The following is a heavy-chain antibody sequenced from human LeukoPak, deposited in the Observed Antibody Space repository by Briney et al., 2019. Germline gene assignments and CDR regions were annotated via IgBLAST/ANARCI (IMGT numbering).Heavy chain of an antibody. D-gene: IGHD3-22*01. CDR1: GYTFTGYY. Sequence: ASVKVSCKASGYTFTGYYMHWVRQAPGQGLEWMGRINPNSGGTNYAQKFQGRVTMTRDTSISTAYMELSRLRSEDTAVYYCARKLYDSRPLGAFDIWGQGTMVTVSS. J-gene: IGHJ3*02. CDR2: INPNSGGT. CDR3: ARKLYDSRPLGAFDI. V-gene: IGHV1-2*06.